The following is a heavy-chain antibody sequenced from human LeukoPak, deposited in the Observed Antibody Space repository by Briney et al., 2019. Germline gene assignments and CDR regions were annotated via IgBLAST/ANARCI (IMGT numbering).Heavy chain of an antibody. V-gene: IGHV4-4*07. CDR1: YY. CDR3: ARDLGGNYGSGRLNWFDP. Sequence: YYWSWLRQPAGKGLEWVGRIYTSGSTNYNASLKRGVTISVDKSKKKFSLKLSSVTAADTAVYYCARDLGGNYGSGRLNWFDPWGQGTLVTVSS. D-gene: IGHD3-10*01. CDR2: IYTSGST. J-gene: IGHJ5*02.